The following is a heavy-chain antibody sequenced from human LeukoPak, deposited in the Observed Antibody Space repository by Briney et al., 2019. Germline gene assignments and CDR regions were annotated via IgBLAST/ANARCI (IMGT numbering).Heavy chain of an antibody. CDR1: GFTFSSYA. CDR2: ISYDGSNK. J-gene: IGHJ4*02. CDR3: ARWSVATATDF. Sequence: GGSLRLSCAASGFTFSSYAMHWVRQAPGKGLECVALISYDGSNKYYADSVKGRFTISRDNSKNTLYLQMNSLRAEDTAVYYCARWSVATATDFWGQGTLVTVSS. V-gene: IGHV3-30*04. D-gene: IGHD5-12*01.